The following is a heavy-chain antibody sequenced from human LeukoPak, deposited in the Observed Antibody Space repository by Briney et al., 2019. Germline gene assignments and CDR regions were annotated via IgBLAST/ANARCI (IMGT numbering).Heavy chain of an antibody. CDR3: ARDPVVVVPAAGV. CDR1: GGSISSGDYY. CDR2: IYYSGST. J-gene: IGHJ4*02. D-gene: IGHD2-2*01. Sequence: SETLSLTCTVSGGSISSGDYYWRWVSQPPGEGLEWIVYIYYSGSTYYNPSLNSRVTISVDTSKNQFSLKLSSVTAADTAVYYCARDPVVVVPAAGVWGQGTLVTVSS. V-gene: IGHV4-30-4*01.